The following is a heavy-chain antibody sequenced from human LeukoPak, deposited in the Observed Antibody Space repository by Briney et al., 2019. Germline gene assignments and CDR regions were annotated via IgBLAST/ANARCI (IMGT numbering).Heavy chain of an antibody. V-gene: IGHV4-59*08. CDR2: IYNSGST. CDR3: ARHRISSNWYLDY. D-gene: IGHD6-13*01. J-gene: IGHJ4*02. CDR1: GGSVSSYH. Sequence: PSETLSLTCTVSGGSVSSYHWSWIWQPPGKGLEWIGYIYNSGSTNYNPSLKSRVTISVDTPKNQFSLELSSVTAADTAGYYCARHRISSNWYLDYWGQGTLVTVSS.